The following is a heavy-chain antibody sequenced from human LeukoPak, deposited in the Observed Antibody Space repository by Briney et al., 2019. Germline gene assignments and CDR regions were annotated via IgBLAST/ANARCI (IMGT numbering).Heavy chain of an antibody. V-gene: IGHV3-66*01. CDR2: IYSGGST. J-gene: IGHJ3*02. D-gene: IGHD3-10*01. CDR3: ARDLAMVRGVIITRAFDI. Sequence: GGSLGLSCAASGFSFSSYAMSWVRQAPGKGLEWVSVIYSGGSTYYADSVKGRFTISRDNSKNTLYLQMNSLRAEDTAVYYCARDLAMVRGVIITRAFDIWGQGTMVTVSS. CDR1: GFSFSSYA.